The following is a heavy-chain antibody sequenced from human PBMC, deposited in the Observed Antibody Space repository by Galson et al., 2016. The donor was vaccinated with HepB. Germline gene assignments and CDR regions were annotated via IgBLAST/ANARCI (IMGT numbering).Heavy chain of an antibody. CDR1: RFTFSNYA. V-gene: IGHV3-30-3*01. CDR3: ARGYHILTGSTQEAFDI. Sequence: SLRLSCAASRFTFSNYAMHWVRQSPGKGLEWVAAPGKGLEWVAFISNDGSNKYYPDSVKGRFTISRDNSKNTLYLQMNSLRAEDTAIYYCARGYHILTGSTQEAFDIWGQGTMVTVSS. J-gene: IGHJ3*02. CDR2: ISNDGSNK. D-gene: IGHD3-9*01.